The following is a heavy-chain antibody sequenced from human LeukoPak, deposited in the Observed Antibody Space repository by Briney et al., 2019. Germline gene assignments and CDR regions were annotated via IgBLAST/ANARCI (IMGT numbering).Heavy chain of an antibody. J-gene: IGHJ4*02. V-gene: IGHV3-30-3*01. CDR1: GFIFNSYA. CDR3: ARGLLSSEDWLRFDY. Sequence: GGSLRLSCAASGFIFNSYAIHWVRQAPGKGLDWVAFISYDGSIKYYADSVKGRFTISRDNSKNTLYLQMNSLRAEDTAVYYCARGLLSSEDWLRFDYWGQGTLVTVSS. D-gene: IGHD3/OR15-3a*01. CDR2: ISYDGSIK.